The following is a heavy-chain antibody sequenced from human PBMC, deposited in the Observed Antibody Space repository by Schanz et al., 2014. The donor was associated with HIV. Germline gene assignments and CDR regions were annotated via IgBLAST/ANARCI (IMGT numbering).Heavy chain of an antibody. CDR1: GGTFSIYA. D-gene: IGHD3-3*02. J-gene: IGHJ6*04. Sequence: QVQLVQSGAEVKKPGASVKVSCKASGGTFSIYAISWVRQAPGQGLEWMGGIIPIFGTANYAQKFQGRVTIIADESTSTAYMELSSLRSADTAVYFCARAAFSSEYYYGRDVGGKATKGNVSS. CDR2: IIPIFGTA. CDR3: ARAAFSSEYYYGRDV. V-gene: IGHV1-69*01.